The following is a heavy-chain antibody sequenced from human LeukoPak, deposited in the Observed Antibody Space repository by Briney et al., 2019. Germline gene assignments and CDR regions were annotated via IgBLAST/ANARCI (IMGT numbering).Heavy chain of an antibody. CDR3: ARHMTTANNWFDP. V-gene: IGHV1-2*04. J-gene: IGHJ5*02. Sequence: ASVKVSCKASGYTFTGQYIHWVRQAPGQGLDWMGWINPNSGGTNYEQKFQGWVIMTRDTSISTAYMELSSLRYDDTAVYYCARHMTTANNWFDPWGQGTLVTVSS. D-gene: IGHD4-17*01. CDR1: GYTFTGQY. CDR2: INPNSGGT.